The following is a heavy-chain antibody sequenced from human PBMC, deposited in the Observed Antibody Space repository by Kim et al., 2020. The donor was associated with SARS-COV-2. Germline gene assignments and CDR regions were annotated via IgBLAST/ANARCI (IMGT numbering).Heavy chain of an antibody. Sequence: QKFQGRVTITADESTSTAYMELSSLRSEDTAVYYCARTLNSSSWYVYFDYWGQGTLVTVSS. D-gene: IGHD6-13*01. J-gene: IGHJ4*02. V-gene: IGHV1-69*01. CDR3: ARTLNSSSWYVYFDY.